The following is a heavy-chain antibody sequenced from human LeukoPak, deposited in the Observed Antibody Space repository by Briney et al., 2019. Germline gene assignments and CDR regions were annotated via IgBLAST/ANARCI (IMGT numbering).Heavy chain of an antibody. Sequence: GGSLRLSCAASGFTFSSYAMHWVRQAPGKGPEWVAVISNDGGTTFYADSVKGRFTISRDNAKNLLYLQMNSLRAGDTAIYYCVGDQDEDRGSTTFDRWGQGTLVTVSS. CDR1: GFTFSSYA. CDR3: VGDQDEDRGSTTFDR. J-gene: IGHJ4*02. V-gene: IGHV3-30*14. CDR2: ISNDGGTT. D-gene: IGHD1-26*01.